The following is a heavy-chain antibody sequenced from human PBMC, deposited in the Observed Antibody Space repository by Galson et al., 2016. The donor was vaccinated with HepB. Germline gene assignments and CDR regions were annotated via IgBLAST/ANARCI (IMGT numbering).Heavy chain of an antibody. CDR2: ISFDESNK. D-gene: IGHD2-2*01. V-gene: IGHV3-30*04. CDR1: GFTFSSYT. Sequence: SLRLSCAASGFTFSSYTLHWVRQAPGKGLEWVAVISFDESNKYYADSVKGRFTISRDNSKNTLYLQMNNLRAEDTAMYYCARVRGRRGPAALDYWGQGTLVTVSS. J-gene: IGHJ4*02. CDR3: ARVRGRRGPAALDY.